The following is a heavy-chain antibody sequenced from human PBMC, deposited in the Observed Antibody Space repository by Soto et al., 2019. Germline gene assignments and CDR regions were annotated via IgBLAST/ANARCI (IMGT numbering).Heavy chain of an antibody. Sequence: ASVKVSCKVSGYTLTELSMHWVRQAPGKGLEWMGGFDPEDGETIYAQKFQGRVTMSEDTSTDTAYMELSSLRSEDTAVYYCATASSGYYYAFDIWGQGTMVTVSS. CDR1: GYTLTELS. J-gene: IGHJ3*02. D-gene: IGHD3-22*01. V-gene: IGHV1-24*01. CDR3: ATASSGYYYAFDI. CDR2: FDPEDGET.